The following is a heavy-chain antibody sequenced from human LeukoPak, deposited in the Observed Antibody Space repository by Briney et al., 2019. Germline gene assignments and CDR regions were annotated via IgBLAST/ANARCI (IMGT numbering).Heavy chain of an antibody. CDR3: VKVSVTGTPVDY. D-gene: IGHD6-19*01. V-gene: IGHV3-64D*06. J-gene: IGHJ4*02. CDR2: ISSNGGIT. Sequence: GGSLSLSCSASGFTFSSYPMHWVRQAPGKGLQYVSAISSNGGITYYADSVKDRFTISRDNSKNTLYLQMSSLRAEDMAVYYYVKVSVTGTPVDYWGQGTLVTVSS. CDR1: GFTFSSYP.